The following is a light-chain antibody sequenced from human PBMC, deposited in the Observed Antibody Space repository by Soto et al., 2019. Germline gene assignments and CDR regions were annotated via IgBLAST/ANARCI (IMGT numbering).Light chain of an antibody. Sequence: QSVLTQPPSASGTPEQRVTISCSGSSSNIGSNTVHWYQQLPGTAPKLLIYSNNQRPSGVPDRFSGSKSGTSASLAISGLQSEDEADYYCAAWDDSLNGPVFGGGTKLTVL. J-gene: IGLJ2*01. CDR2: SNN. CDR3: AAWDDSLNGPV. CDR1: SSNIGSNT. V-gene: IGLV1-44*01.